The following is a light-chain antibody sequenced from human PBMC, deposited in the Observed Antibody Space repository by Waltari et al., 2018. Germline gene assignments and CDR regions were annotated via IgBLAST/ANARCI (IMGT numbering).Light chain of an antibody. V-gene: IGKV1-5*03. CDR2: RAS. CDR3: QQYNSYSIT. CDR1: QTIGSW. J-gene: IGKJ5*01. Sequence: DIQLTQSPSTLSASVGDRVTITCRASQTIGSWLAWYQQQPGKAPRLLIYRASTLESGVPSRFSGSGSGTEFTLTISSLQPDDFATYYCQQYNSYSITFGQGTRLEIK.